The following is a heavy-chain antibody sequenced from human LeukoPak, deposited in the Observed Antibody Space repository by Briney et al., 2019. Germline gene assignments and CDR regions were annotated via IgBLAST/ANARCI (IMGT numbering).Heavy chain of an antibody. CDR1: GYTFTNYG. J-gene: IGHJ3*01. D-gene: IGHD3-22*01. CDR3: TRQYYYDTTGYEAFDL. V-gene: IGHV1-18*01. CDR2: VSPYNGNT. Sequence: GASVKVSCKASGYTFTNYGINWVRQSPGHGLDWMGWVSPYNGNTNYAQRFQGRVTVTTDTSTSTAYMELRSLTSDDTAVYYCTRQYYYDTTGYEAFDLWGQGTMVTVSS.